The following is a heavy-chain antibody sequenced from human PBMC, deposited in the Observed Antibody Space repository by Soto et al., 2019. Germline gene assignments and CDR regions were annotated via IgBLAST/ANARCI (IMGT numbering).Heavy chain of an antibody. J-gene: IGHJ6*02. CDR2: TRNKANSYTT. V-gene: IGHV3-72*01. Sequence: EVQLVESGGGLVQPGGSLRLSCAASGFTFSDHYMDWVRQAPGKGLEWVGRTRNKANSYTTEYAASVKGRFTISRDDSKNTLYLQMNSLKTEDTAVYYCARVGLSSHHYYYYGMDVWGQGTTVTVSS. D-gene: IGHD6-13*01. CDR3: ARVGLSSHHYYYYGMDV. CDR1: GFTFSDHY.